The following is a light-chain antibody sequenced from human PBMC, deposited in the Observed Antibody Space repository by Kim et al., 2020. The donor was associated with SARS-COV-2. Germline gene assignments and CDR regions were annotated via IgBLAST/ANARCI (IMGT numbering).Light chain of an antibody. Sequence: EMVMTQSPATLSVSPGERATLSCRASQSLSSDLAWYQQRPGQAPRLLIYDAFNRATGIPARFSGSGSGTDFSLTISSLQSEDFGVYYCQQYNAWPLTFGGGTKVDIK. CDR1: QSLSSD. CDR2: DAF. CDR3: QQYNAWPLT. J-gene: IGKJ4*01. V-gene: IGKV3-15*01.